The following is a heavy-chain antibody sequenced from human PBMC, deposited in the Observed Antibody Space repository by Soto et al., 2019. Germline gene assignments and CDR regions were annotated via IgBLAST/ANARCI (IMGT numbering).Heavy chain of an antibody. D-gene: IGHD5-12*01. Sequence: QVQLVQSGAEVKKPGASVKVSCKASGYTFIGYYIHWVRQAPGQGLEWMGWINPNSGGAKYSQKFQARVTMTSDTSISTAYMELSMLKSGATDVYYCARSGGGYDVGDYWGQGTLVTVSS. CDR1: GYTFIGYY. CDR3: ARSGGGYDVGDY. J-gene: IGHJ4*02. V-gene: IGHV1-2*02. CDR2: INPNSGGA.